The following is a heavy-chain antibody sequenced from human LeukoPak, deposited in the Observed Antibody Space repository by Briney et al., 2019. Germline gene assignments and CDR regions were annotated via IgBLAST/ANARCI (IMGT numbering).Heavy chain of an antibody. V-gene: IGHV4-61*08. D-gene: IGHD3-16*01. Sequence: PSETLSLTCTVSGGSVSSGGYYWTRIRQPPGKGLEWIGYIYNSGSTNYNPSLKSRVTISADTSKNQFSLKLSSVTAVDTAVYYCARRSVGGGERFDYWGQGILVTVSS. CDR2: IYNSGST. J-gene: IGHJ4*02. CDR3: ARRSVGGGERFDY. CDR1: GGSVSSGGYY.